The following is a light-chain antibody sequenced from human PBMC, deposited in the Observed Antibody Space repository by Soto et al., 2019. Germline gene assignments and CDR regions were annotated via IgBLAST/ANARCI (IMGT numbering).Light chain of an antibody. Sequence: DIQMPQSPSSLSASVGDRVTITCRASQSIRTSLNWYQQKPGKAPKLLIYAASRLQSGVPSRFSGTGSGTDFTLTISSLQTEDFAIYYCQHSFNSPRTFGQETKVDIK. CDR1: QSIRTS. CDR3: QHSFNSPRT. CDR2: AAS. J-gene: IGKJ1*01. V-gene: IGKV1-39*01.